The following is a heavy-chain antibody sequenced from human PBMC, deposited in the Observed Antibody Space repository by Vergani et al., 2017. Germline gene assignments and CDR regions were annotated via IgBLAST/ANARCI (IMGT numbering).Heavy chain of an antibody. CDR2: IYYSGST. CDR3: ARDLRDDSMIGPDNMPFDS. Sequence: QLQLQESGPGLVKPSETLSLTCTVSGGSISSSSYYWGWIRQPPGKGLEWIGSIYYSGSTYYNPSLKSRVTISVDTSKNQFSLKIKSVTAADTALYFCARDLRDDSMIGPDNMPFDSWGQGTLVTVSS. CDR1: GGSISSSSYY. J-gene: IGHJ4*02. D-gene: IGHD3-9*01. V-gene: IGHV4-39*02.